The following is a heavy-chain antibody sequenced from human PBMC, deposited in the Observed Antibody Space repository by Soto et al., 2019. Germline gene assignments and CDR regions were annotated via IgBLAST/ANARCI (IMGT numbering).Heavy chain of an antibody. Sequence: QVQLVQSGAEVKKPGASVKVSCKASGYTFTSHGISWVRQAPGQGLEWMGWISAYNGDTNYAQKLQGRVTVTTDTSWSTAYMELRSLRSEDTAVYECARMVRGSNSDYYHYMDVWGKATTVTVSS. V-gene: IGHV1-18*01. CDR1: GYTFTSHG. CDR2: ISAYNGDT. J-gene: IGHJ6*03. D-gene: IGHD3-10*01. CDR3: ARMVRGSNSDYYHYMDV.